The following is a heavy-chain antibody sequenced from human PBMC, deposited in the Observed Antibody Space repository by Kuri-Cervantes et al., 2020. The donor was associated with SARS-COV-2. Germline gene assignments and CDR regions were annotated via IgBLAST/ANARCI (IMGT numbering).Heavy chain of an antibody. D-gene: IGHD2-2*01. J-gene: IGHJ6*03. CDR3: AREGSDIVVVPAAIRVYYYMDV. CDR1: GGSISSGGYY. Sequence: GSLRLSCTVSGGSISSGGYYWSRIRQYPGKGLEWIGFIYYSGSTYYNPSLKSRVTISVDTSKNQFSLKLSSVTAADTAVYYCAREGSDIVVVPAAIRVYYYMDVWGKGTTVTVSS. V-gene: IGHV4-39*01. CDR2: IYYSGST.